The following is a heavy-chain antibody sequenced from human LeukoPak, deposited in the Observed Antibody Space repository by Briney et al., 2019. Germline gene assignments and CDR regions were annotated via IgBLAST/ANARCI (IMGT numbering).Heavy chain of an antibody. CDR2: IKQDGSEK. CDR3: AREPGIGYAFDI. D-gene: IGHD3-10*01. V-gene: IGHV3-7*01. J-gene: IGHJ3*02. Sequence: GGSPRLSCVVSGFTFASSWMTWVRQAPGKGLQWVANIKQDGSEKHYVDSVKGRFTISRDNVKNSLYLQMNSRRAEDTAVYYCAREPGIGYAFDIWGQGTMVTVSS. CDR1: GFTFASSW.